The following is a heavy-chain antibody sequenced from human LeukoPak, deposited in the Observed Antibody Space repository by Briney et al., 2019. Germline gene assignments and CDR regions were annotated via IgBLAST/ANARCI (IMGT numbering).Heavy chain of an antibody. Sequence: SETLSLTCAVYGGSFSGYYWSWIRQPPGKGLEWIGYIYYSGSTYYNPSLKSRVTISVDTSKNQFSLKLSSVTAADTAVYYCAREGDPEWLFRLDAFDIWGQGTMVTVSS. CDR1: GGSFSGYY. V-gene: IGHV4-34*09. J-gene: IGHJ3*02. D-gene: IGHD3-3*01. CDR3: AREGDPEWLFRLDAFDI. CDR2: IYYSGST.